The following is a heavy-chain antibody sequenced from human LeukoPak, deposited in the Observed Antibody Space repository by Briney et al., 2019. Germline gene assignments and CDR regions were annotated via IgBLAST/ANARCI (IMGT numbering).Heavy chain of an antibody. J-gene: IGHJ6*02. Sequence: ASVNVSCKASGYTFTSNGISWVRQAAGQGLEGMGWISAYNGNTNYAQKLQGRVTMTTDTSTSTAYMELRSLRSDDTAVYYCARVGDYYDSSGYYYYGMDVWGQGTTVTVSS. V-gene: IGHV1-18*01. CDR1: GYTFTSNG. CDR2: ISAYNGNT. D-gene: IGHD3-22*01. CDR3: ARVGDYYDSSGYYYYGMDV.